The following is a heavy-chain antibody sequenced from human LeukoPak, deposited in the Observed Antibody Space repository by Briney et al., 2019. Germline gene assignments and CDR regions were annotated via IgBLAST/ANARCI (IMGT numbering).Heavy chain of an antibody. D-gene: IGHD2-2*02. V-gene: IGHV3-30*02. CDR3: ARGEYPHAFDI. Sequence: GGSLRLSCAASGFTFSSYGMHWVRQAPGTGLEWVAFIRSDGSNKNYADSVKGRFTISRDNAKNTLYLQMNSLRAEDTALYYCARGEYPHAFDIWGQGTMVSVSS. CDR2: IRSDGSNK. J-gene: IGHJ3*02. CDR1: GFTFSSYG.